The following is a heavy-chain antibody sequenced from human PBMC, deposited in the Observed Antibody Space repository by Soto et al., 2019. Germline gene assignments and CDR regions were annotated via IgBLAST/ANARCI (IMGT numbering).Heavy chain of an antibody. CDR3: ARSTENGDYFQH. D-gene: IGHD1-1*01. V-gene: IGHV4-39*07. J-gene: IGHJ1*01. CDR2: IYYSGST. Sequence: SETLSLTCTVSGGSISSSSYYWGWIRQPPGKGLEWIGSIYYSGSTYYNPSLKSRVTISVDTSKNQFSLKLSSVTAADTAAYYCARSTENGDYFQHWGQGTLVTVS. CDR1: GGSISSSSYY.